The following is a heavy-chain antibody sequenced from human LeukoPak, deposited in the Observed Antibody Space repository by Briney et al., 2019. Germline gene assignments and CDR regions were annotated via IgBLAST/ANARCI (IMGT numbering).Heavy chain of an antibody. CDR1: GYTFTSNG. Sequence: ASVKVSCKASGYTFTSNGISWVRQAPGQGLEWMGWISAYNGNTNYAQKLQGRVTMTTDTSTSTAYMELRSLRSDDTAVYYCARDRESRGYRDYWGQGTLVTVSS. D-gene: IGHD5-24*01. J-gene: IGHJ4*02. V-gene: IGHV1-18*01. CDR2: ISAYNGNT. CDR3: ARDRESRGYRDY.